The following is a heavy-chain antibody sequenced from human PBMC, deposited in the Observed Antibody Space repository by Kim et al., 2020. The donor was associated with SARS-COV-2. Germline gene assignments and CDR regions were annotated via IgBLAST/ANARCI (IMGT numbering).Heavy chain of an antibody. Sequence: GGSLRLSCAASGFTFDDYAMHWVRQAPGKGLEWVSGISWNSGSIGYADSVKGRFTISRDNAKNSLYLQMNSLRAEDTALYYCAKGSGWAIDRGDNWFDPWGQGTLVTVSS. D-gene: IGHD6-19*01. V-gene: IGHV3-9*01. J-gene: IGHJ5*02. CDR3: AKGSGWAIDRGDNWFDP. CDR2: ISWNSGSI. CDR1: GFTFDDYA.